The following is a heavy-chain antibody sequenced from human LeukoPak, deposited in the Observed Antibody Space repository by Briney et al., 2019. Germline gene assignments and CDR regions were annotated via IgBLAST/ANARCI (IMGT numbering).Heavy chain of an antibody. CDR2: ITWNSGSI. CDR3: AKDNEGAGTYYPRYGMDV. V-gene: IGHV3-9*01. CDR1: GFTFHDYA. D-gene: IGHD3-10*01. Sequence: GRSLRLSCATSGFTFHDYAMHWVRQVPGKGLEWVSGITWNSGSIGYADSVKGRFTISRDNAKNSLYLRMNSLRAEDTALYYCAKDNEGAGTYYPRYGMDVWGQGTTVTVSS. J-gene: IGHJ6*02.